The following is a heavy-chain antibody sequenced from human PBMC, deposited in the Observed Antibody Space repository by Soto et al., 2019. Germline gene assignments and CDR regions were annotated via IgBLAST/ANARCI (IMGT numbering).Heavy chain of an antibody. D-gene: IGHD4-17*01. V-gene: IGHV4-61*01. CDR2: IYYSGST. J-gene: IGHJ5*02. Sequence: SETLSLTCTVSGGSVSSGSYYWSWIRQPPGKGLEWIGYIYYSGSTNYNPSLKSRVTISVDTSKNQFSLKLSSVTAADTAVYYCARAFTVTPEIRWFDPWGQGTLVTVSS. CDR3: ARAFTVTPEIRWFDP. CDR1: GGSVSSGSYY.